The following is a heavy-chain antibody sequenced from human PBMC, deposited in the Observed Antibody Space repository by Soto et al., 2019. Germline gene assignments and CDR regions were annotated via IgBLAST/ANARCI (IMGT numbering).Heavy chain of an antibody. V-gene: IGHV1-69*01. CDR2: FIPIFGTA. CDR3: ARSGYSYGPNID. J-gene: IGHJ4*02. D-gene: IGHD5-18*01. Sequence: QVQLVQSGAEVQKPGSSVKVSCRAARGSFSASGFSWVRQAPGQGLEWVGGFIPIFGTANYAPKFQDRVTMTADESTSTVYMALSSLKSEDTAMYYCARSGYSYGPNIDWGQGTLDTVSS. CDR1: RGSFSASG.